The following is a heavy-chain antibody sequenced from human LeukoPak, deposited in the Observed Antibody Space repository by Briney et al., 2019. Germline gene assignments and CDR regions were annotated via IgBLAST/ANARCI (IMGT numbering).Heavy chain of an antibody. CDR1: GGSISSGTHY. J-gene: IGHJ6*03. CDR3: ARDSVGYSNYEYMDV. Sequence: SQTLSLTCTVSGGSISSGTHYWSWIRQPAGEGLEWIGHIYTSGSTNYNPSLKSRVTISVDTFKDQFSLNLSSVTAADTAVYYCARDSVGYSNYEYMDVWGKGTTVTVSS. CDR2: IYTSGST. V-gene: IGHV4-61*09. D-gene: IGHD4-11*01.